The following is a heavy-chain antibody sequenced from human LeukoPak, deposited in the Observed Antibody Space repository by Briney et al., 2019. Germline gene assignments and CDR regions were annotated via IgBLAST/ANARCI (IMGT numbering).Heavy chain of an antibody. J-gene: IGHJ4*02. CDR1: GYTFTGYY. Sequence: ASVKVSCKASGYTFTGYYMHWVRQAPGQGLEWMGWINTNTGNPTYAQGFTGRFVFSLDTSVSTAYLQISSLKAEDTAVYYCAREETGGILTGYYVNFDYWGQGTLVTVSS. CDR3: AREETGGILTGYYVNFDY. D-gene: IGHD3-9*01. CDR2: INTNTGNP. V-gene: IGHV7-4-1*02.